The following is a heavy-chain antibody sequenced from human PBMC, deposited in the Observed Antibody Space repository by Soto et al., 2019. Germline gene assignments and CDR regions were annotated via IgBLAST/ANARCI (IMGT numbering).Heavy chain of an antibody. V-gene: IGHV3-66*04. CDR3: ARLGTMVRGVMDVDY. CDR1: GFTVSDSY. J-gene: IGHJ4*02. CDR2: IYSGGNT. D-gene: IGHD3-10*01. Sequence: EVQLVESGGGLVQPGGSLRLSCAASGFTVSDSYMSWVRQAPGKGLEWVSLIYSGGNTYYADSVKGRFTISRDNSXITLYLQLNTLRVDDTAVYYCARLGTMVRGVMDVDYWGQGTLVTVSS.